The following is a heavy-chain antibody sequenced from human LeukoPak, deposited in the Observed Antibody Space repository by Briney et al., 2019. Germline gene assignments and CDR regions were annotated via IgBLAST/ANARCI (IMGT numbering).Heavy chain of an antibody. CDR1: GGSFSSYY. J-gene: IGHJ5*02. V-gene: IGHV4-59*01. CDR3: ARENRYLTVTTNWFDP. CDR2: ISHTGST. D-gene: IGHD4-17*01. Sequence: PSETLSLTCTVSGGSFSSYYWSWIRQPPGRGLEWIGYISHTGSTDYNPSLRSRVTISIGTSKNQFSLKLSAVTAADTAVYYCARENRYLTVTTNWFDPWGQGTLVTVSS.